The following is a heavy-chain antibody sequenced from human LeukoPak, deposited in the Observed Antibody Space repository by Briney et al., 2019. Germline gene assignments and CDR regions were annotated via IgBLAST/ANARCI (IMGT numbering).Heavy chain of an antibody. CDR2: IWYDGSNK. CDR3: VRDPQGYFDWFGPLDY. Sequence: GRSLRLSCAASGFTFSSYGMHWVRQAPGKGLEWVAVIWYDGSNKYYADSVKGRFTISRDNSKNTLYLQMNSLRAEDTAVYYCVRDPQGYFDWFGPLDYWGQGTLVTVSS. V-gene: IGHV3-33*01. J-gene: IGHJ4*02. CDR1: GFTFSSYG. D-gene: IGHD3-9*01.